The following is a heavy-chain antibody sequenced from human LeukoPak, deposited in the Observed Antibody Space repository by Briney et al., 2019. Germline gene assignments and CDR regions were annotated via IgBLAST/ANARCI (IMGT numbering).Heavy chain of an antibody. CDR2: IYYSGST. D-gene: IGHD3-9*01. J-gene: IGHJ2*01. CDR3: ARTYYDILTGYWYFDL. V-gene: IGHV4-39*01. CDR1: GGSISSSSYY. Sequence: PSETLSLTCTVSGGSISSSSYYWGWIRQPPGKGLEWIGSIYYSGSTYYNPSLKSRVTISVDTSKNRFSLKLSSVTAADTAVYYCARTYYDILTGYWYFDLWGRGTLVTVSS.